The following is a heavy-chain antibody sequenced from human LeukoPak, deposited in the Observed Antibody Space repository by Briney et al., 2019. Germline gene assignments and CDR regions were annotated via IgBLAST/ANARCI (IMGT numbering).Heavy chain of an antibody. D-gene: IGHD1-26*01. CDR3: ARGIVGATGAIDY. CDR1: GGSISSYY. V-gene: IGHV4-4*07. Sequence: SETLSLTCTVSGGSISSYYWSWVRQPAGKGLEWIGRIYTSGNTNYNPSLKGRVTMSVDTSKNQFSLKLSSVTAADTAVYYCARGIVGATGAIDYWGQGTLVTVSS. CDR2: IYTSGNT. J-gene: IGHJ4*02.